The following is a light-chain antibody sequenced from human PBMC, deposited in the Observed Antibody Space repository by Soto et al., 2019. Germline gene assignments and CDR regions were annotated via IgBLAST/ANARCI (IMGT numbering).Light chain of an antibody. CDR1: QSVSSSY. CDR3: QQRGSWPPT. CDR2: GAS. V-gene: IGKV3-20*01. Sequence: EIVLTQSPGTLSLSPGERATLSCRASQSVSSSYLAWYQQKPGQAPRLLIYGASSRATGIPDRFSGSGSGTDFTLTISSLEPEDFGVYYCQQRGSWPPTFGQGTRLEMK. J-gene: IGKJ5*01.